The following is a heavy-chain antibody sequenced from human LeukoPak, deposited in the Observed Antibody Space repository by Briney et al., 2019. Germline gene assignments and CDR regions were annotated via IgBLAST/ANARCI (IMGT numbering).Heavy chain of an antibody. CDR2: ISGSGGST. CDR3: ARALCDGDCYTRHFDH. CDR1: GFTFSSYA. Sequence: PGWSLRLSCAASGFTFSSYAMSWVRQAPGKGLEWVSAISGSGGSTYYADSVKGRFTISRDNSKNTLYLQMNSLRAEDTAIYYCARALCDGDCYTRHFDHWGQGTLVTVSS. J-gene: IGHJ4*02. V-gene: IGHV3-23*01. D-gene: IGHD2-21*02.